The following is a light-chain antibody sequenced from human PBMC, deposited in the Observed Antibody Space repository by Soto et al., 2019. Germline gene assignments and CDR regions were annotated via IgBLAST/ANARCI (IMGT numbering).Light chain of an antibody. CDR3: QQRDRFT. J-gene: IGKJ3*01. Sequence: EIVLTQSPAALSLSPGQRATLSCRASQSVGSYLAWYQQKPGQAPRLLIYDASSRATGIPARFSGSGSGTDFTLTISSLEPEDFAVYYCQQRDRFTVGPGTKVDIK. CDR2: DAS. V-gene: IGKV3-11*01. CDR1: QSVGSY.